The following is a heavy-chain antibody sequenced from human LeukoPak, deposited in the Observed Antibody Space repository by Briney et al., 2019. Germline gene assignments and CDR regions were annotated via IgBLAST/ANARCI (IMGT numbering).Heavy chain of an antibody. CDR3: ARLLSGAVAGTWDWFDP. Sequence: PSETLSLTCTVSGGSISSSSYYWGWIRQPPGKGLEWIGSIYYSGSTYYNPSLKSRVTISVDTSKNQFSLKLSSVTAADTAVYYRARLLSGAVAGTWDWFDPWGQGTLVTVSS. J-gene: IGHJ5*02. CDR2: IYYSGST. V-gene: IGHV4-39*01. D-gene: IGHD6-19*01. CDR1: GGSISSSSYY.